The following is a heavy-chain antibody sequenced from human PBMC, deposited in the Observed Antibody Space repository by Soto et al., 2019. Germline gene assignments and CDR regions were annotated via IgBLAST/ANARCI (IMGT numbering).Heavy chain of an antibody. V-gene: IGHV1-46*01. Sequence: ASVKVSCKASGYTFTSYSMHWVRQAPGQGLEWMGIINPSSGRTSYAQNFQGRVTMTSDTSTSIVYMEMSSLKSEDTAVYYCARANNFGFILYAMDVWGQGTTVTVSS. CDR1: GYTFTSYS. CDR2: INPSSGRT. J-gene: IGHJ6*02. D-gene: IGHD2-15*01. CDR3: ARANNFGFILYAMDV.